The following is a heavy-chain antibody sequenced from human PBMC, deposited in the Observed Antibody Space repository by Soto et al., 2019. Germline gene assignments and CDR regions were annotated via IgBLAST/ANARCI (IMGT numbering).Heavy chain of an antibody. Sequence: QVQLVESGGGVVQPGRSLRLSCAASGFTFSSYGMHWVRQAPGKGLEWVAVIWYDGSNKYYADSVKGRFTISRDNSKNTLYLQMNSLRADDTAVYYCAGEPYYYYGMDVWGQGTTVTVSS. CDR2: IWYDGSNK. CDR3: AGEPYYYYGMDV. J-gene: IGHJ6*02. V-gene: IGHV3-33*01. CDR1: GFTFSSYG.